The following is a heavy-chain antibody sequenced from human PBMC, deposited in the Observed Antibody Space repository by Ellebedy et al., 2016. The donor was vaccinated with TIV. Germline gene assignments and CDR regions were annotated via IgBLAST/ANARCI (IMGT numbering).Heavy chain of an antibody. CDR3: AGSNGYNPFDAFDV. Sequence: SETLSLTCTVSGGSFSSYYWSWIRLLPGKGVEWIGYVYDLGGTNYNPSLTSRLTLSVDTVKNQVSLKLSSVTAADTAVYFCAGSNGYNPFDAFDVWGHGTTVTVSS. D-gene: IGHD5-24*01. CDR1: GGSFSSYY. CDR2: VYDLGGT. V-gene: IGHV4-59*12. J-gene: IGHJ3*01.